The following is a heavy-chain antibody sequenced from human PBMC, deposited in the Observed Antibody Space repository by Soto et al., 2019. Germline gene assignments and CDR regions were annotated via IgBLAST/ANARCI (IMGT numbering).Heavy chain of an antibody. J-gene: IGHJ4*02. CDR2: IIPMFGTA. Sequence: QVQLVQSGAEVKKPESSVKVSCKAPGGTFSTYAISWVRQAPGQGLEWMGGIIPMFGTANYAQRFQDRVTITAARSTNTVYMGLSSLRSEDTAVYFCASGIQLWLRRINNGYSGWGQGTLVTVSS. V-gene: IGHV1-69*12. CDR3: ASGIQLWLRRINNGYSG. CDR1: GGTFSTYA. D-gene: IGHD5-18*01.